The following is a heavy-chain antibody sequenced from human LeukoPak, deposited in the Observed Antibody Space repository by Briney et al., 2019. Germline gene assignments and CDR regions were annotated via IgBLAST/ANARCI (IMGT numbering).Heavy chain of an antibody. V-gene: IGHV4-34*01. J-gene: IGHJ3*02. CDR2: INHSGST. CDR3: ARWVQLGAFDI. CDR1: GGSFSGYY. Sequence: SETLSLTCAVYGGSFSGYYWSWIRQPPGKGLEWIGDINHSGSTNYNPSLKSRVTISGDTSKNQFSLKLSSVTAADTAVYYCARWVQLGAFDIWGQGTMVTVSS. D-gene: IGHD5-24*01.